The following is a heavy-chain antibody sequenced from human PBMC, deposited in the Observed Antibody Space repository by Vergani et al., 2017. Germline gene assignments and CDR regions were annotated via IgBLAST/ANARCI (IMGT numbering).Heavy chain of an antibody. CDR1: GFTFSSYS. CDR2: ISGSGVSA. CDR3: AKQNFVSGNYLFDY. Sequence: EVQLVESGGGLVKRGGSLRLSCAASGFTFSSYSMNWVRQAPGKGLEWVSGISGSGVSAYYTDSVKGRFTISRDNSKNMLFLQMNNLRTEDTAIYYCAKQNFVSGNYLFDYWGQGTLVTVSS. J-gene: IGHJ4*02. D-gene: IGHD3-10*01. V-gene: IGHV3-23*04.